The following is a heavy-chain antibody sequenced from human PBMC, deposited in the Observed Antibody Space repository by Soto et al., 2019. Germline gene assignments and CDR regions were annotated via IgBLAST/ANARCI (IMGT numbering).Heavy chain of an antibody. D-gene: IGHD5-12*01. CDR1: RYSFTTYL. V-gene: IGHV5-10-1*01. CDR3: ARHLPATPPDY. J-gene: IGHJ4*02. Sequence: GQTLETSSKVSRYSFTTYLISWGRPMAGKGREWRGRIDPSDSYTNYRPSLQGYVTISDDKSISTDYRQWSSLKASDTAMYYCARHLPATPPDYWGQGTLVTVSS. CDR2: IDPSDSYT.